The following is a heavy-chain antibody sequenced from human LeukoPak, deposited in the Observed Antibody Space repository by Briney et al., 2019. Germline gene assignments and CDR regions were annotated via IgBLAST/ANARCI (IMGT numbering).Heavy chain of an antibody. J-gene: IGHJ4*02. CDR2: MNSDGSRT. CDR3: ARGIPQRD. V-gene: IGHV3-74*03. CDR1: GFTFSTDW. Sequence: QPGGSLRLSCAASGFTFSTDWMHWVRQAPGKGLVWVSRMNSDGSRTSYADSVKGRFTISRDNAKNTLYLQMNSLRAKDTAIYYCARGIPQRDWGQGTLVTVSS.